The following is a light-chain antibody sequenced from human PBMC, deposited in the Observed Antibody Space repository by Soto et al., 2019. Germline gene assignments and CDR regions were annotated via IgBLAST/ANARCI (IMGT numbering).Light chain of an antibody. CDR3: QQYNSYWT. J-gene: IGKJ1*01. CDR2: KAS. CDR1: QTISSW. Sequence: DIQMTQSPSTLSGSVGDRVTSTCRASQTISSWLAWYQQEPGKAPKLLIYKASTLKSGVPSRFSGSGSGTEFTLTISSLQPDDFATYYCQQYNSYWTFGQGTKVDI. V-gene: IGKV1-5*03.